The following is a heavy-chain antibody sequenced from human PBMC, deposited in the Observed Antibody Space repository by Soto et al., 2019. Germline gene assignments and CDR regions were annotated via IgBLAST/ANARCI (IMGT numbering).Heavy chain of an antibody. CDR3: ARAGYCYGTRVYFDY. CDR2: IYYSGST. Sequence: QVQLQESGRGLVKPSQTLSLTCTVSGGSISSGDYYWSWIRQPPGKGPEWIGYIYYSGSTYYNPSLKSRVTISVDTSMNQLSLKLSSVTAADTAVYYCARAGYCYGTRVYFDYWGQGTLVTVSS. D-gene: IGHD5-18*01. V-gene: IGHV4-30-4*01. J-gene: IGHJ4*02. CDR1: GGSISSGDYY.